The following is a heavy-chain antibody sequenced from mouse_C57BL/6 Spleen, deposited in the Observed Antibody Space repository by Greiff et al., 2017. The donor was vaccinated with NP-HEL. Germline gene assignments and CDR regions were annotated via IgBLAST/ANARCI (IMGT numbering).Heavy chain of an antibody. Sequence: QVQLQQPGAELVKPGASVKLSCKASGYTFTSYWMQWVKQRPGQGLEWIGEIDPSDSYTNYNQKFKGKATLTVDTSSSTAYMQLSSLTSEDSAVYYCARNYGVWGQGTTLTVSS. D-gene: IGHD1-1*01. J-gene: IGHJ2*01. V-gene: IGHV1-50*01. CDR3: ARNYGV. CDR1: GYTFTSYW. CDR2: IDPSDSYT.